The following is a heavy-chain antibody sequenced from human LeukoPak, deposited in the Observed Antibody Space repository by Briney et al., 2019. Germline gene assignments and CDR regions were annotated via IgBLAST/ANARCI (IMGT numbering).Heavy chain of an antibody. V-gene: IGHV3-23*01. CDR2: ISGSGGGSST. J-gene: IGHJ6*03. CDR1: GFTFSSSA. D-gene: IGHD4-17*01. CDR3: AREEATVTTNLVYYYYYYYMDV. Sequence: GGSLRLSCAASGFTFSSSAMSWVRQAPGKGLEWVSGISGSGGGSSTYYADSVKGRFTISRDNAKNSLYLQMNSLRAEDTAVYYCAREEATVTTNLVYYYYYYYMDVWGKGTTVTISS.